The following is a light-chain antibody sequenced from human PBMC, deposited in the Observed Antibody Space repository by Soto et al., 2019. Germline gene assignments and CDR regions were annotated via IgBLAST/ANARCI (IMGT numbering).Light chain of an antibody. V-gene: IGLV1-44*01. J-gene: IGLJ2*01. CDR3: QSYDSSLSGSV. Sequence: QSVLTQPPSASGTPGQRVSISCSGSSSNIGSNTVNWYQQFPGTAPKLLIYSDNQRPSGVPDRFSGSRSGTSASLAISGLQSEDEAGYYCQSYDSSLSGSVFGGGTKVTVL. CDR1: SSNIGSNT. CDR2: SDN.